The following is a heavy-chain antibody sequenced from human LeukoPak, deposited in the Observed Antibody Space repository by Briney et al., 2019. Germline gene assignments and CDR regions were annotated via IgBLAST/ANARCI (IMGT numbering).Heavy chain of an antibody. CDR2: ISGGGDAT. CDR1: TFIFSDYA. CDR3: ARAKWELLSYFDY. Sequence: GGVLRLSCAASTFIFSDYAMTWVRQAPGKGLEWVSTISGGGDATYYAHSVKGRFAVSRDNSKKTLYLQLNSLRAEDTAVYYCARAKWELLSYFDYWGQGTLVTVSS. J-gene: IGHJ4*02. V-gene: IGHV3-23*01. D-gene: IGHD1-26*01.